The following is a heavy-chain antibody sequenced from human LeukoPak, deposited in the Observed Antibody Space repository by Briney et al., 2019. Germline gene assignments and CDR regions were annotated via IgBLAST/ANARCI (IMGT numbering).Heavy chain of an antibody. Sequence: GGSLRLSCAASGFTFSDYAMHWVRQAPGKGLEWVSAISGSGGSTYYADSVKGRFTISRDNSKNTLYLQMNSLRAEDTAVYYCAKSLRYCSGGSCYAFDYWGQGTLATVSS. CDR2: ISGSGGST. CDR1: GFTFSDYA. V-gene: IGHV3-23*01. J-gene: IGHJ4*02. D-gene: IGHD2-15*01. CDR3: AKSLRYCSGGSCYAFDY.